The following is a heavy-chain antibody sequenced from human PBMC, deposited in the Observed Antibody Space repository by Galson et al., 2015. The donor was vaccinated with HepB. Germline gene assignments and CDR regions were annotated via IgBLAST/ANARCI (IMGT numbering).Heavy chain of an antibody. V-gene: IGHV1-46*01. Sequence: SVKVSCKASGYTFTSYYMHWVRQAPGQGLEWMGIINLSGGSTNYAQKFQGRVTTTRDTSTSTVYMELSSLRSDDTAVYYCARGLLGNYYTVDYWGQGTLVTVSS. CDR2: INLSGGST. D-gene: IGHD3-10*01. CDR1: GYTFTSYY. J-gene: IGHJ4*02. CDR3: ARGLLGNYYTVDY.